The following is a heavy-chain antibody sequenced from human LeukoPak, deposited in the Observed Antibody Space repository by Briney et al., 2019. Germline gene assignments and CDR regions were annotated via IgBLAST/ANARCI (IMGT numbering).Heavy chain of an antibody. J-gene: IGHJ5*02. V-gene: IGHV3-23*01. CDR2: ISGSGGRT. Sequence: GGSLRLSCAASGFTSTSYAMAWVRQAPGKGLEWVSAISGSGGRTYYADSVKGRFTIPRDNSKNTLYLQMNSLRAEDTAVYYCAKDHSWFDPWGQGTLVTVSS. CDR3: AKDHSWFDP. CDR1: GFTSTSYA.